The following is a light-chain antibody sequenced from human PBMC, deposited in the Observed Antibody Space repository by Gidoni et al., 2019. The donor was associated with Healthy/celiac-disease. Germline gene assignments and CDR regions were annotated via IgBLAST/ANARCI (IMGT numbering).Light chain of an antibody. CDR1: QSVSSN. CDR2: GAS. J-gene: IGKJ3*01. V-gene: IGKV3-15*01. CDR3: QQYNNWPSFT. Sequence: EIVMTQSPATLSVSPGERATLSCRASQSVSSNLAWYQQKPGQAPRLLIYGASTRATGIPARFSGSGSGTEFTLTISSLQSEEFAVYYCQQYNNWPSFTFGPGTKVDIK.